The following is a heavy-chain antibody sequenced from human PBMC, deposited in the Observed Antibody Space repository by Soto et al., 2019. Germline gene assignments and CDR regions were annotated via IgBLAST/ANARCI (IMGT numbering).Heavy chain of an antibody. Sequence: SVKVSCKASGGTFSSYAISWVRQAPGQGLEWMVGIIPIFGTANYAQKFQGRVTITADESTSTAYMELSSLRSEDTAVYYCARDISSGWASNYYYYGMDVWGQGTTVTVSS. CDR1: GGTFSSYA. V-gene: IGHV1-69*13. CDR2: IIPIFGTA. J-gene: IGHJ6*02. D-gene: IGHD6-19*01. CDR3: ARDISSGWASNYYYYGMDV.